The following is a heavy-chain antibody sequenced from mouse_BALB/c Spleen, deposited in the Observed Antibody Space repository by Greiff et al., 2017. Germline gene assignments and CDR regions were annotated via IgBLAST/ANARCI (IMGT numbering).Heavy chain of an antibody. Sequence: VQLVESGPGLVAPSQSLSITCTVSGFSLTSYGVHWVRQPPGKGLEWLGVIWAGGSTNYNSALMSRLSISKDNSKSQVFLKMNSLQTDDTAMYYCARDQRDYDVYAMDYWGQGTSVTVSS. CDR2: IWAGGST. J-gene: IGHJ4*01. CDR3: ARDQRDYDVYAMDY. D-gene: IGHD2-4*01. CDR1: GFSLTSYG. V-gene: IGHV2-9*02.